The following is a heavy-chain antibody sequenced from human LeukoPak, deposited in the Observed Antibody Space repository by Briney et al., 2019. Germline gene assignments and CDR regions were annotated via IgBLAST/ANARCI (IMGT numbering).Heavy chain of an antibody. CDR1: GFTFSSYA. CDR2: ISGSGGST. Sequence: GGSLRLSCVGSGFTFSSYAMSWVRHAPGKGLEWVSDISGSGGSTYYAVSVKVRFTISRDNTKNTLYLQMNSLRAEDTAVYYCAKDRHAPGRYCSSTSCFPFDSWGQGTLVTASS. D-gene: IGHD2-2*01. V-gene: IGHV3-23*01. J-gene: IGHJ5*01. CDR3: AKDRHAPGRYCSSTSCFPFDS.